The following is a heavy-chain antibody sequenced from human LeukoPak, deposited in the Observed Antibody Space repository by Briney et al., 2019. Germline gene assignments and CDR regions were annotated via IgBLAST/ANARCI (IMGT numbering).Heavy chain of an antibody. CDR3: AKDAGGSYYGEDY. CDR2: ISWNSGSI. Sequence: GGSLRLSCAASGFTFDDYAMHWVRQAPGKGLEWVSGISWNSGSIGYADSVKGRFTISRDNAKNSLYLQMNSLRAEDAALYYFAKDAGGSYYGEDYWGQGTLVTVSS. J-gene: IGHJ4*02. V-gene: IGHV3-9*01. CDR1: GFTFDDYA. D-gene: IGHD1-26*01.